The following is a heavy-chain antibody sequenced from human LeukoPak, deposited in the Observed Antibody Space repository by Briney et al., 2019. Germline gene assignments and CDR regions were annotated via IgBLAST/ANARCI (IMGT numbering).Heavy chain of an antibody. CDR2: IYYSGST. CDR1: GGSISSYY. D-gene: IGHD2-21*02. J-gene: IGHJ4*02. V-gene: IGHV4-59*01. Sequence: SETLSLTCTVSGGSISSYYWSWIRQPPGKGLEWIGYIYYSGSTNYNPSPKSRVTISVDTSKNQFSLKLRYVTAADTAVYSCARGAYCGGDCLGAGGSSYPYWGQGTLVTVSS. CDR3: ARGAYCGGDCLGAGGSSYPY.